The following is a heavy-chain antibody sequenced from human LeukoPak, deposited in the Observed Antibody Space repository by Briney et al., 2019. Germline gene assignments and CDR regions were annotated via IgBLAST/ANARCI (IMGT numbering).Heavy chain of an antibody. V-gene: IGHV1-69*05. D-gene: IGHD1-26*01. Sequence: SVKVSCKASGGTFSSYAISWVRQAPGQGLEWMGRIIPIFGTANYAQKFQGRVTITTDESTSTAYMELSSLRSEDTAVYYCVSRGSYSGSYRDYFDYWGQGTLVTVSS. CDR3: VSRGSYSGSYRDYFDY. J-gene: IGHJ4*02. CDR1: GGTFSSYA. CDR2: IIPIFGTA.